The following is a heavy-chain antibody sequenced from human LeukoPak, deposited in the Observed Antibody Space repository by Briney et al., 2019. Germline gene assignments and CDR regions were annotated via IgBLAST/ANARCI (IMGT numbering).Heavy chain of an antibody. CDR2: ISGSGGST. D-gene: IGHD2-21*02. CDR3: AKVPLIVVVTAIHFQH. V-gene: IGHV3-23*01. Sequence: GGSLRLSCAASGFTFSSYAMSWVRQAPGKGLEWVSAISGSGGSTYYADSVKGRFTISRDNFKNTLYLQMNSLRAEDTAVYYCAKVPLIVVVTAIHFQHWGQGTLVTVSS. CDR1: GFTFSSYA. J-gene: IGHJ1*01.